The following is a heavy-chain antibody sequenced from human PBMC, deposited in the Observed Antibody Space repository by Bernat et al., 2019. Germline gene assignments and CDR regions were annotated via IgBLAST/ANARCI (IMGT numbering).Heavy chain of an antibody. J-gene: IGHJ4*02. CDR2: IIPSGNNT. CDR3: ARSHDYGDPYFDD. Sequence: QVQLVQSGAEVKKPGASVKVSCKASGYTFTNYYMHWVRQAPGQGLEWMGIIIPSGNNTSYAQKFQGRVTMTGDTSTSTVHMELSSLRSEDTAVYYCARSHDYGDPYFDDWGQGTLVTVSS. CDR1: GYTFTNYY. V-gene: IGHV1-46*01. D-gene: IGHD4-17*01.